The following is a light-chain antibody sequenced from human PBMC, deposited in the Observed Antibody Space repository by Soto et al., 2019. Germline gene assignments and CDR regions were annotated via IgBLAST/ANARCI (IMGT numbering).Light chain of an antibody. CDR3: QQYNNWPLT. CDR2: GAS. V-gene: IGKV3D-15*01. CDR1: QSVSSN. Sequence: EIVMTQYPATLSGSPGERATLSCRASQSVSSNLAWYQQKPGQAPRLLVYGASSRATGIPARFSGSGSGTEFNLTISSLQSEDFAVYYCQQYNNWPLTFGGGTKVEIK. J-gene: IGKJ4*01.